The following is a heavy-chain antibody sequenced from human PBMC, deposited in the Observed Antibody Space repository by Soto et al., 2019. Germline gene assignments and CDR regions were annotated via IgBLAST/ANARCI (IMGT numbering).Heavy chain of an antibody. CDR1: GGSVSSGSYY. Sequence: SETLSLTCTVSGGSVSSGSYYWSWIRQPPGKGLEWIGYIYYSGSTNYNTSLKSRVTISVDTSKNQFSLKLSSVTAADTAVYYCARDNDYGGKDYYYYYMDVWGKGTTVTVSS. J-gene: IGHJ6*03. CDR3: ARDNDYGGKDYYYYYMDV. CDR2: IYYSGST. D-gene: IGHD4-17*01. V-gene: IGHV4-61*01.